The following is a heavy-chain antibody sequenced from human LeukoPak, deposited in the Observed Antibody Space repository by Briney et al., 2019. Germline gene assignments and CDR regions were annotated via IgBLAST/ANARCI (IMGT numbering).Heavy chain of an antibody. J-gene: IGHJ3*02. Sequence: ATVKISCKVSGYTFTDYYMHWVQQAPGKGLEWMGLVDPEDGETIYAEKFQGRVTITADTSTDTAYMELSSLRSEDTAVYYCATDPHLGAERAFDIWGQGTMVTVSS. V-gene: IGHV1-69-2*01. D-gene: IGHD4/OR15-4a*01. CDR1: GYTFTDYY. CDR2: VDPEDGET. CDR3: ATDPHLGAERAFDI.